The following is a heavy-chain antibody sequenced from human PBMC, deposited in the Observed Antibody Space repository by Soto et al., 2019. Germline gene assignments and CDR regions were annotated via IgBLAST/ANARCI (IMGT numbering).Heavy chain of an antibody. CDR3: AHRTYLYDSSGYYYAPFDY. CDR2: IYWDDDK. CDR1: GFSLSTSGVG. J-gene: IGHJ4*02. V-gene: IGHV2-5*02. Sequence: GSGPTLVNPTQTLTLTCTFSGFSLSTSGVGVGWIRQPPGKALEWLALIYWDDDKRYSPSLKSRLTITKDTSKNQVVLTMTNMDPVDTATYYCAHRTYLYDSSGYYYAPFDYWGQGTLVTVSS. D-gene: IGHD3-22*01.